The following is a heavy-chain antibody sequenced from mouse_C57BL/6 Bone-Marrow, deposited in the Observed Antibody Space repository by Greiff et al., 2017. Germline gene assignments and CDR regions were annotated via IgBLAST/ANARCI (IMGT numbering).Heavy chain of an antibody. CDR1: GFTFSSYA. Sequence: EVKLMESGGGLVKPGGSLKLSCAASGFTFSSYAMSWFRQTPEKRLEWVATISDGGSYTYYPDNVKGRFTISRDNAKNNLYLQMSHLKSEDTAMYYCARVLYYGLDYWGQGTTLTVSS. V-gene: IGHV5-4*03. D-gene: IGHD1-1*01. J-gene: IGHJ2*01. CDR2: ISDGGSYT. CDR3: ARVLYYGLDY.